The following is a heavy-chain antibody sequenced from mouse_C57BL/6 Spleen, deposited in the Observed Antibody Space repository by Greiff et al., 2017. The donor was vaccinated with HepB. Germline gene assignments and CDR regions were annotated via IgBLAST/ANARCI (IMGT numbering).Heavy chain of an antibody. CDR1: GFSFNTYA. CDR2: IRSKSNNYAT. J-gene: IGHJ3*01. Sequence: EVQGVESGGGLVQPKGSLKLSCAASGFSFNTYAMNWVRQAPGKGLEWVARIRSKSNNYATYYADSVKDRFTISRDDSESMLYLQMNNLKTEDTAMYYCVRHEELGLWFAYWGQGTLVTVSA. V-gene: IGHV10-1*01. D-gene: IGHD4-1*01. CDR3: VRHEELGLWFAY.